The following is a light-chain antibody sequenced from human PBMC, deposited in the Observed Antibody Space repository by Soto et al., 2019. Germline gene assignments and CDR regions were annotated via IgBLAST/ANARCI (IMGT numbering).Light chain of an antibody. Sequence: IVLTQSPAILALSPGDRATLSCRASQSVSSSYLAWYQHKPGQAPRLLIHVASSRVTGIPDRFSGSGSGTDFTLTITRLEPEDFAVYYCQQYQSLTFGGGTKVEIK. CDR1: QSVSSSY. CDR2: VAS. J-gene: IGKJ4*01. V-gene: IGKV3-20*01. CDR3: QQYQSLT.